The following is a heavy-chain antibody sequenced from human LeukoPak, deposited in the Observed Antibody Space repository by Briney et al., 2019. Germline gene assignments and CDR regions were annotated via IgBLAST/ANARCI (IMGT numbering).Heavy chain of an antibody. CDR1: GFRFGSHA. Sequence: SGGSLRLSCAASGFRFGSHAVHWVRQAPGKGLEWLAQIWYDGSNKYYVDPVKGRFTTSRDNSKNTVYLQMNSLRAEDTAVYFCARDGQQLAPYAMDVWGQGTTVTVSS. D-gene: IGHD6-13*01. CDR2: IWYDGSNK. J-gene: IGHJ6*02. V-gene: IGHV3-33*01. CDR3: ARDGQQLAPYAMDV.